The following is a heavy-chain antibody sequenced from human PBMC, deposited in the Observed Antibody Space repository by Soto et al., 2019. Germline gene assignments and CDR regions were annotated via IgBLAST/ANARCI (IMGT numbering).Heavy chain of an antibody. J-gene: IGHJ3*01. V-gene: IGHV4-30-4*01. D-gene: IGHD3-10*01. CDR1: GGSINTTDYY. CDR3: ARDSCVRGLMTI. CDR2: IYYSGAT. Sequence: QVQLQESGPRLVKPSQTLSLTCIVSGGSINTTDYYWAWLRQPAGKGLEWMGFIYYSGATYYNPSLKSRFSMSVDTSKSQFSLKVSSVTAADTATYYCARDSCVRGLMTIWGPGTMFTVSS.